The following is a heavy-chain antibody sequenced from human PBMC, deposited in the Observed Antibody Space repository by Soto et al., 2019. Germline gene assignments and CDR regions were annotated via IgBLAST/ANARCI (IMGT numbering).Heavy chain of an antibody. V-gene: IGHV4-59*01. J-gene: IGHJ6*02. CDR2: MYNTGST. Sequence: SETLSLTCAVSGGSICGYYWSWIRQPPGKGLEWIGYMYNTGSTVYNPSFKSRVTISVDTSKNQFSLKLNSVTAADTAVYYCARDLWGYCGTDCYPLDVWGQGTTVTSP. CDR1: GGSICGYY. CDR3: ARDLWGYCGTDCYPLDV. D-gene: IGHD2-21*02.